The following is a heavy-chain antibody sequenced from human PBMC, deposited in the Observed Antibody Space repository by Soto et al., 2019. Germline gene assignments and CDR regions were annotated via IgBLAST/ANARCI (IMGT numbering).Heavy chain of an antibody. V-gene: IGHV3-30*18. CDR1: GLTFSSYG. Sequence: GGSLRLSCAASGLTFSSYGMHWVRQAPGKGLEWVAVISYDGSNKYYADSVKGRFTISRDNSRNTLYLQMNSLRAEDTAVYYCAKELSRGYSYGYLPNYYGMDVWGQGTTVTVSS. CDR3: AKELSRGYSYGYLPNYYGMDV. CDR2: ISYDGSNK. J-gene: IGHJ6*02. D-gene: IGHD5-18*01.